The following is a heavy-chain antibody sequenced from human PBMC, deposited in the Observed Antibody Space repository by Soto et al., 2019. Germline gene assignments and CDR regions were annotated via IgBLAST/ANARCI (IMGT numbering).Heavy chain of an antibody. V-gene: IGHV3-21*01. J-gene: IGHJ5*02. CDR1: GFHFRTYT. CDR2: ISRISTYI. Sequence: PGGSLRLSCAASGFHFRTYTVNLVRQSPGKGLEWVSSISRISTYIYYTDSVKGRFTISRDKAKSALYLQMNSLRAEDTGVYYCARAGDYGVASAFDLWGQGTLVTVSS. D-gene: IGHD4-17*01. CDR3: ARAGDYGVASAFDL.